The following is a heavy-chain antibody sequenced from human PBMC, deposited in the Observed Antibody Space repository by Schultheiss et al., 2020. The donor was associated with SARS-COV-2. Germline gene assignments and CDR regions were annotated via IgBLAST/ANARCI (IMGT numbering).Heavy chain of an antibody. CDR2: ISSSSSYI. CDR3: TAYCGGDCYFYYYYGMDV. V-gene: IGHV3-21*03. Sequence: GGSLRLSCAASGFTFSSYSMNWVRQAPGKGLEWVSSISSSSSYIYYADSVKGRFTISRDNAKNSLYLQMNSLKTEDTAVYYCTAYCGGDCYFYYYYGMDVWGQGTTVTVSS. J-gene: IGHJ6*02. D-gene: IGHD2-21*02. CDR1: GFTFSSYS.